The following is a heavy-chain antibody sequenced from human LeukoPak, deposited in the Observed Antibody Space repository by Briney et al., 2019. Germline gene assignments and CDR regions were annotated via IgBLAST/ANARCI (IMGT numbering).Heavy chain of an antibody. J-gene: IGHJ4*02. CDR2: IYYSGST. V-gene: IGHV4-39*01. CDR3: ARHGGLLFDY. CDR1: GGSISSSSYY. Sequence: SETLSLTCTVSGGSISSSSYYWGLIRQPPGKGLEWIGSIYYSGSTYYNPSLKSRVTISVDTSKNQFSLKLSSVTAADTAVYYCARHGGLLFDYWGQGTLVTVSS. D-gene: IGHD1-26*01.